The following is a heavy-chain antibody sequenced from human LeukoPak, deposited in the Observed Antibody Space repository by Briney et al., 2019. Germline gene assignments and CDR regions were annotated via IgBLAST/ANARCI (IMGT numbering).Heavy chain of an antibody. V-gene: IGHV4-31*03. CDR3: ARDRALSGYGHYYYGMDV. J-gene: IGHJ6*02. Sequence: SQTLSLTCTVSGGSISSGGYYWSWTRQHPGKGLEWIGYIYYSGSTYYNPSLKSRVTISVDTSKNQFSLKLSSVTAADTAVYYCARDRALSGYGHYYYGMDVWGQGTTVTVSS. CDR1: GGSISSGGYY. D-gene: IGHD5-12*01. CDR2: IYYSGST.